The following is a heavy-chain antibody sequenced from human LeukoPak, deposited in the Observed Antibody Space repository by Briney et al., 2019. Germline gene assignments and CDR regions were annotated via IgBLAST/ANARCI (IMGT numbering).Heavy chain of an antibody. CDR1: GFTFSSYA. J-gene: IGHJ4*02. V-gene: IGHV3-23*01. Sequence: PGGSLRLSCAASGFTFSSYAMNWVRQAPGKGLEWVSAISGSGGSTYYADSVKGRFTISRDTSKNTLYLQMNSLSAEDTAVYHCAKQASGSYDHWGQGTLVTVSS. D-gene: IGHD1-26*01. CDR2: ISGSGGST. CDR3: AKQASGSYDH.